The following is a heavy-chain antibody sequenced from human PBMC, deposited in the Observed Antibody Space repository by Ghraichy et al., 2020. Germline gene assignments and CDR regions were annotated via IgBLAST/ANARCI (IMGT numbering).Heavy chain of an antibody. J-gene: IGHJ4*02. CDR3: SNDLGYIYCYEHYFDS. D-gene: IGHD5-18*01. Sequence: GGSLRLSCSASGFTFRNYGMNWVRQAPGKGLEWVSEISAGGGNTHYADSVKGRFTISRDDSRNTLYLQMSGLRVEDTAVYYCSNDLGYIYCYEHYFDSWGPGTQVPGSS. V-gene: IGHV3-23*01. CDR2: ISAGGGNT. CDR1: GFTFRNYG.